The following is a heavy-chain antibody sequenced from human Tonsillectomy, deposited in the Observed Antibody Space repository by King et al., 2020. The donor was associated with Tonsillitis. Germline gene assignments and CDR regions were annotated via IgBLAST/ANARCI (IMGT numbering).Heavy chain of an antibody. D-gene: IGHD3-16*01. CDR3: AHSGYITTWSVFGDWFDS. CDR1: GFSLTTDGVG. J-gene: IGHJ5*01. V-gene: IGHV2-5*02. Sequence: TLKESGPTLLKPTQTLTLTCSFSGFSLTTDGVGVAWIRQPPGKALEWLAIIYWDDDKHYSPSLRSRLTIAKGASRNEVVLTMTDMDPVDTATCYCAHSGYITTWSVFGDWFDSWGQGTLVTVSS. CDR2: IYWDDDK.